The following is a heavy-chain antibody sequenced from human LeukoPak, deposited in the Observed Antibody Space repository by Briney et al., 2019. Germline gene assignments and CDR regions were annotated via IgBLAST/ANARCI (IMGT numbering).Heavy chain of an antibody. V-gene: IGHV3-21*01. CDR3: ARAPLGYCSGGSCYDLDY. J-gene: IGHJ4*02. Sequence: PGGSLRLSCAASGFTFSSYSMNWVRQAPGKGLEWVSSISSSSSYIYYADSVKGRFTISRDNAKNSLCLQMNSLRAEDTAVYYCARAPLGYCSGGSCYDLDYWGQGTLVTVSS. CDR2: ISSSSSYI. D-gene: IGHD2-15*01. CDR1: GFTFSSYS.